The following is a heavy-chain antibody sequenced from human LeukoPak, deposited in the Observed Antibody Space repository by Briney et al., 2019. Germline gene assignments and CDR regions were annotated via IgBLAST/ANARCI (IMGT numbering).Heavy chain of an antibody. CDR3: ARRPWIQLWLSPYYFDY. J-gene: IGHJ4*02. V-gene: IGHV6-1*01. Sequence: SQTLSLTCAISGDTVSSNSAAWNWIRQSPSRGLEWLGRTYYRSKWYNDYAVSVNSRITINADTSKNQVSLQLNSVTPEDTAVYYCARRPWIQLWLSPYYFDYWGQGTLVTVSS. CDR2: TYYRSKWYN. CDR1: GDTVSSNSAA. D-gene: IGHD5-18*01.